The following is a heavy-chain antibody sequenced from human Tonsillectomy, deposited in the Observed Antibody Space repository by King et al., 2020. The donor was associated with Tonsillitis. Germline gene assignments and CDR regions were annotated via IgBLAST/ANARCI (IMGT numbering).Heavy chain of an antibody. CDR2: ISVYNNNT. D-gene: IGHD3-16*02. CDR3: ARDDSDYIWGSYRYFDY. Sequence: VQLVESGAEVKKPGASVKVSCKPSGYTFTSYGISWMRQAPGQGLEWMGWISVYNNNTNYAQNLQGRVTMTTATSTSTAYMELRSLRSDDTAVYYCARDDSDYIWGSYRYFDYWGQGSLVTVSS. J-gene: IGHJ4*02. V-gene: IGHV1-18*01. CDR1: GYTFTSYG.